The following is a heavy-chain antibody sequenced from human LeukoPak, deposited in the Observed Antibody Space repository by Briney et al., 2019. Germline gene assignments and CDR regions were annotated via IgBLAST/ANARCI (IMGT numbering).Heavy chain of an antibody. Sequence: GGSLRLSCAASGFTVSSNYMSWVRQAPGKGLEWVSVIYSGGSTYYADSVKGRFTISRDNSKNTLYLQMNSLRAEDTAVYYCARGELSLGDAFDIWGQGTMVTVSS. V-gene: IGHV3-66*02. CDR2: IYSGGST. D-gene: IGHD1-7*01. CDR1: GFTVSSNY. J-gene: IGHJ3*02. CDR3: ARGELSLGDAFDI.